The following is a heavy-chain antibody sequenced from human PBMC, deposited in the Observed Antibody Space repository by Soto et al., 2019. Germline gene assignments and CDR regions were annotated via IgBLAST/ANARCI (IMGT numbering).Heavy chain of an antibody. V-gene: IGHV3-23*01. J-gene: IGHJ4*02. CDR1: GFTFSSYA. CDR2: ISGNGGST. D-gene: IGHD3-3*01. Sequence: GGSLRLSCAASGFTFSSYAMSWVRQAPGKGLEWVSAISGNGGSTYYADSVKGRFTISRDNSKNTLYLQMNSLRAEDTAVYYCAKDRAYYDFCRHWGQGTLVTVSS. CDR3: AKDRAYYDFCRH.